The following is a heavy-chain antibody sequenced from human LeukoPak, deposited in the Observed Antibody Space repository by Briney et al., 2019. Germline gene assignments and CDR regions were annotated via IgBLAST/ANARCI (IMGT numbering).Heavy chain of an antibody. J-gene: IGHJ5*02. V-gene: IGHV4-34*01. D-gene: IGHD3-10*01. CDR1: GGSFSGYY. CDR2: INHSGST. Sequence: PSQTLSLTCAVYGGSFSGYYWSWIRQPPGKGLEWIGEINHSGSTNYNPSLKSRVTISVDTSKNQFSLKLSSVTAADTAVYYCARGGRRYYYGSGSYSHWFDPWGQGTLVTVSS. CDR3: ARGGRRYYYGSGSYSHWFDP.